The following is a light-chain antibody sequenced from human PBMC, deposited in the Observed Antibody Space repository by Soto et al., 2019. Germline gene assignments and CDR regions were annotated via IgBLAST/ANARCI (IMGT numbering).Light chain of an antibody. J-gene: IGKJ4*01. CDR1: QNVYNN. Sequence: EIVMTQSPATLSVSPGEGATLSCKASQNVYNNLAWYQQRPGQPPRLLIYDASTRATGISARFSGSGYGTEFNLTISSLQSEDFAVYCGQQCRNWPLTFGGGTKVEIK. CDR2: DAS. V-gene: IGKV3-15*01. CDR3: QQCRNWPLT.